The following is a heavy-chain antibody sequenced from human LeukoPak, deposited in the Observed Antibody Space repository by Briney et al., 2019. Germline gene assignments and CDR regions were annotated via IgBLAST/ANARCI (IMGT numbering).Heavy chain of an antibody. CDR3: AKVHKVVVPAPGWIDY. V-gene: IGHV3-30*02. CDR2: IRYDGSNK. Sequence: GGSLRLSCAAAGFTFDDYGMSWVRQAPGKGLEWVAFIRYDGSNKYYADSVKGRFTISRDNSKNTLYLQMNSLRAEDTAVYYCAKVHKVVVPAPGWIDYWGQGTLVTVSS. J-gene: IGHJ4*02. CDR1: GFTFDDYG. D-gene: IGHD2-2*01.